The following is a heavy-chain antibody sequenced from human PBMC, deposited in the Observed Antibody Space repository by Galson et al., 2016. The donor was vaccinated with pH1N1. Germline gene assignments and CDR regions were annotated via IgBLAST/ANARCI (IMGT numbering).Heavy chain of an antibody. Sequence: SLRLSCAASGFIFPGYTMNWVRQAPGKGLEWVSYISSSSSTIYYADSVKGRFTISRDNAKNSLYLQMNSLRAEDTAVYYCARVNHYYYYGMDVWGQGTTVTVSS. CDR1: GFIFPGYT. CDR2: ISSSSSTI. CDR3: ARVNHYYYYGMDV. J-gene: IGHJ6*02. V-gene: IGHV3-48*01. D-gene: IGHD1-14*01.